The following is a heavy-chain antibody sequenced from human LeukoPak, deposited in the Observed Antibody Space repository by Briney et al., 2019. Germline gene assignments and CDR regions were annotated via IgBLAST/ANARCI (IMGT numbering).Heavy chain of an antibody. J-gene: IGHJ3*02. CDR2: IYYSGST. Sequence: ASETLSLTCTVSGGSISSYYWSWIRQPPGKGLEWIGYIYYSGSTNYNPSLKSRVTISVDTSKNQFSLKLSSVTAADTAVYYCARGGIRFLEWFLDAFDIWGQGTMVTVSS. CDR3: ARGGIRFLEWFLDAFDI. V-gene: IGHV4-59*01. D-gene: IGHD3-3*01. CDR1: GGSISSYY.